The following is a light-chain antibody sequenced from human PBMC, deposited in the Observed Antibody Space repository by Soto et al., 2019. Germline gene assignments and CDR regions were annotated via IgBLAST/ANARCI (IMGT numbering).Light chain of an antibody. CDR1: QSVSSNY. CDR2: GAS. Sequence: EIVLTQSPGTLSLSPGERATLSCRASQSVSSNYLAWFQQKPGQAPRLLIYGASSRATGIPDRFSGSGSGTDFILTINRLEPEDFALYYCQQYGDLPWTFGQGTKVDIK. V-gene: IGKV3-20*01. CDR3: QQYGDLPWT. J-gene: IGKJ1*01.